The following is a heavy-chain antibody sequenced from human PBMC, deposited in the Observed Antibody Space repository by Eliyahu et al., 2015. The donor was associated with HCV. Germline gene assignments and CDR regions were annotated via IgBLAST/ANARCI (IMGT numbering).Heavy chain of an antibody. D-gene: IGHD4-17*01. Sequence: GRQAPGKGLEWVSSISSANNYIYYADSVKGRFTISRDNAKNSLYLQMNSLRVEDTALYYCAKGAQTVWFDPWGQGTLVTVSS. V-gene: IGHV3-21*06. J-gene: IGHJ5*02. CDR2: ISSANNYI. CDR3: AKGAQTVWFDP.